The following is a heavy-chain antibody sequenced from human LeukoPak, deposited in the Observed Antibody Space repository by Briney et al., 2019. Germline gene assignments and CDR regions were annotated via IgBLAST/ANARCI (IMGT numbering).Heavy chain of an antibody. Sequence: GGSLRLSCAASGFTFSSYGMHWVRQAPGKGLEWVAIISYDGSYKQYADSVKGRFTITRDNSKNTLYLQMNSLRAEDTAVYYCAQRKVEMAAYYYYFGMDVWGQGTTVTVSS. CDR3: AQRKVEMAAYYYYFGMDV. CDR1: GFTFSSYG. CDR2: ISYDGSYK. J-gene: IGHJ6*02. V-gene: IGHV3-30*18. D-gene: IGHD5-24*01.